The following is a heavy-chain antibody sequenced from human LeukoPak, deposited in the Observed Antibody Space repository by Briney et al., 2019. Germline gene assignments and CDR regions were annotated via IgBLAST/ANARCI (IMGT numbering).Heavy chain of an antibody. Sequence: GGSLRLSCVVSGLTFSNAWMSWARQAPGMGLEWVGHIECKTVGGTTDSVAPEKGRFTISRDDSKNTQYLQMNSLKAEDTAVYYCGKLAYCSGGRCYGFDYWGQGALVTVS. V-gene: IGHV3-15*04. CDR2: IECKTVGGTT. CDR1: GLTFSNAW. D-gene: IGHD2-15*01. CDR3: GKLAYCSGGRCYGFDY. J-gene: IGHJ4*02.